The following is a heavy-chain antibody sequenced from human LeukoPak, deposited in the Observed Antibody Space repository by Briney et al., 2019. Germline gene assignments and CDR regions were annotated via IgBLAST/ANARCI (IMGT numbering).Heavy chain of an antibody. V-gene: IGHV4-34*01. D-gene: IGHD6-19*01. CDR3: ARGRSLAVAGTTRLGFDY. CDR2: INHSGST. Sequence: SETLSLTCAVYGGSFSGYYWSWIRQPPGKGLEWIGEINHSGSTNYNPSLKSRVTISVDTSKNQFSLKLSSVTAADTAVYYCARGRSLAVAGTTRLGFDYWGQGTLVTVSS. J-gene: IGHJ4*02. CDR1: GGSFSGYY.